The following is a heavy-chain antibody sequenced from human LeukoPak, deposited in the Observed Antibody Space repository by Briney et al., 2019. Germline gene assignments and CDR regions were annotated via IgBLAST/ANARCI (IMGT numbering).Heavy chain of an antibody. CDR3: ARGVVEMATMDDAFDI. CDR1: GGSFSGYY. CDR2: INHSGST. V-gene: IGHV4-34*01. Sequence: SETLSPTCAVYGGSFSGYYWSWIRQPPGKGLEWIGEINHSGSTNYNPSLKSRVTISVDTSKNQFSLKLSSVTAADTAVYYCARGVVEMATMDDAFDIWGQGTMVTVSS. D-gene: IGHD5-24*01. J-gene: IGHJ3*02.